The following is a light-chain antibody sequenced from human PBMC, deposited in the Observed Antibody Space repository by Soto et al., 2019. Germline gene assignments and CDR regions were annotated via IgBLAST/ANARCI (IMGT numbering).Light chain of an antibody. J-gene: IGKJ5*01. CDR3: QQRHAWPIT. CDR1: QSISKW. Sequence: KMTQSPSTLSASVGDRVTMTCGASQSISKWLAWYQQKPGKAPKILIYKASSLESGVPSRFSGSGSGTDFTLTISSLEPEDSAVYYCQQRHAWPITFGQGTRLEIK. CDR2: KAS. V-gene: IGKV1-5*03.